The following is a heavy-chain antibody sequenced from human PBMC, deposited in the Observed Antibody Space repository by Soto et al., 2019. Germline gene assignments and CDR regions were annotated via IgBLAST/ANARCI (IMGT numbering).Heavy chain of an antibody. V-gene: IGHV4-4*07. Sequence: RSLSCTVSGGSISSFYWSWIRQPAGKGLEWIGRIYSGGRNNYNPSLKSRVTMSVDTSKNQFSLRLSSVTAADTAMYYCARGSSRWDYWGQGTLGTVSS. CDR2: IYSGGRN. D-gene: IGHD6-13*01. CDR1: GGSISSFY. CDR3: ARGSSRWDY. J-gene: IGHJ4*02.